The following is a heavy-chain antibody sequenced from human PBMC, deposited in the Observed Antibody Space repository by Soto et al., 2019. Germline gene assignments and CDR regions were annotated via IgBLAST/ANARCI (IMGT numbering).Heavy chain of an antibody. CDR1: GFSVSNNY. CDR3: ATNYYLEY. CDR2: VYTGGAT. D-gene: IGHD2-8*01. Sequence: EVQLVESGGGLIQPGGSLRLSCSASGFSVSNNYMSWVRQAPGKGLDWVSVVYTGGATYYADSVKGRFTISRDNSKNPLYLQMNSLRAEDTAVYYCATNYYLEYWGQGTLVTVSS. V-gene: IGHV3-53*01. J-gene: IGHJ4*02.